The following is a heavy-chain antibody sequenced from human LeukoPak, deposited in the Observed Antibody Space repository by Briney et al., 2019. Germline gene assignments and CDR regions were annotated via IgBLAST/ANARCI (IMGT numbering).Heavy chain of an antibody. V-gene: IGHV3-23*01. CDR3: ARDPDSSSWYGTFGY. CDR2: ISGSGDTT. CDR1: GFTFSSYA. J-gene: IGHJ4*02. D-gene: IGHD6-13*01. Sequence: GGPLRLSCAASGFTFSSYAMNWVRQAPGKGLEWLSAISGSGDTTYYADSVRGRFTISRDNSKNTLYLQMNSLRAEDTAVYYCARDPDSSSWYGTFGYWGQGILVAVSS.